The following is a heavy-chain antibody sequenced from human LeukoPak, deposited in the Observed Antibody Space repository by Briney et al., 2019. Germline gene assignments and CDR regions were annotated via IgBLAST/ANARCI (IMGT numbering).Heavy chain of an antibody. J-gene: IGHJ4*02. Sequence: GGSLRLSCAASGFTFSSYSVNWVRQAPGKGLALVSSISSSSSYIYYADSVKGRFTISRDNAKNSLYLQMNSLRAEDTAVYYCARGPSLYYYDSSGYPYYFDYWGQGTLVTVSS. CDR1: GFTFSSYS. D-gene: IGHD3-22*01. V-gene: IGHV3-21*01. CDR2: ISSSSSYI. CDR3: ARGPSLYYYDSSGYPYYFDY.